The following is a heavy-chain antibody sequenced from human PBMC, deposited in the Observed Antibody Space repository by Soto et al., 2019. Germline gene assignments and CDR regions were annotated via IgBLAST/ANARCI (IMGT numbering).Heavy chain of an antibody. CDR1: GFTFSSYA. Sequence: GGSLRLSCAASGFTFSSYAMSWVRQAPGKGLEWVSAISGSGGSTYYADSVKGRFTISRDNSKNTLYLQMNSLRAEDTAVYYCAKDRSRTMVRGVIIYHYYYMDVWGKGTTVTVSS. V-gene: IGHV3-23*01. CDR2: ISGSGGST. CDR3: AKDRSRTMVRGVIIYHYYYMDV. D-gene: IGHD3-10*01. J-gene: IGHJ6*03.